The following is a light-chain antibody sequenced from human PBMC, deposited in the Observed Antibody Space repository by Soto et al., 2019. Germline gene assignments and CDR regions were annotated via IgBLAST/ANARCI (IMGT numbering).Light chain of an antibody. V-gene: IGLV2-14*01. CDR3: TSYTSSSALRV. Sequence: QSALTQPASVSGSPGQSITISCTGTRSDVGGYNYVSWYQQHPGRAPKLMIFEVSNRPSGVSNRFSGSQSGNTASLTISGLQAEDEADYYCTSYTSSSALRVFGRGTKLIVL. CDR1: RSDVGGYNY. CDR2: EVS. J-gene: IGLJ3*02.